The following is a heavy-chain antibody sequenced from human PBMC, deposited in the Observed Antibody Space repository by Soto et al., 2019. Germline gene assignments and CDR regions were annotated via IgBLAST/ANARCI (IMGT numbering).Heavy chain of an antibody. CDR1: GYSISSGYY. J-gene: IGHJ4*02. CDR2: IYYTGST. D-gene: IGHD1-26*01. Sequence: SETLSLTCVVSGYSISSGYYWGWIRQSPEKGLEWIGSIYYTGSTYYNPSLKSRVTISVDTSQNQFSLNLTSVTAADTAVYYCARVRVGGTRDLDFCGQGAMVTVSS. V-gene: IGHV4-38-2*01. CDR3: ARVRVGGTRDLDF.